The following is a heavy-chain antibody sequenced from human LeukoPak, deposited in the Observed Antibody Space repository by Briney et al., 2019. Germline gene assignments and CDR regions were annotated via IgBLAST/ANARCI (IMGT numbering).Heavy chain of an antibody. D-gene: IGHD3-10*01. CDR2: ISSSSSYI. CDR3: ARDRRLYYYGSGIKTT. J-gene: IGHJ4*02. CDR1: GFTFSSYS. V-gene: IGHV3-21*01. Sequence: GGSLRLSCAASGFTFSSYSMNWVRQAPGKGLEWVSSISSSSSYIYYADSVKGRFTISRDNAKNSLYLQMNSLRAEDTAVYYCARDRRLYYYGSGIKTTWGQGTLATVSS.